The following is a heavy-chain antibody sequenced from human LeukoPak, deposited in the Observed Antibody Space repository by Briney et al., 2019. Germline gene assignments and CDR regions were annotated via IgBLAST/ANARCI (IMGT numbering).Heavy chain of an antibody. Sequence: GGSLRLSCAASGFTFSSYTMSWVRQAPGRGLEWVSYITSSSTTIYYADSVKGRFTISRDNAKNSLYLQLNNLRDEDTAVYYCARVLPGAPWVFDYWDQGTLVTVSS. D-gene: IGHD3-10*01. CDR1: GFTFSSYT. CDR2: ITSSSTTI. J-gene: IGHJ4*02. CDR3: ARVLPGAPWVFDY. V-gene: IGHV3-48*02.